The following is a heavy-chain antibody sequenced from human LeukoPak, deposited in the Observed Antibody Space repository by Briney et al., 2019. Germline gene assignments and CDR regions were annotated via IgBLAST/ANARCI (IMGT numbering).Heavy chain of an antibody. Sequence: GGSLRLSCAASGFTFSSYWMHWVRQAPGKGLEWVYTVTNSGGATYYADSVKGRFTISRDNSKNTLSLQMNSLRAEDTAVYYCAKHDYGDFTPSPFPIWGQGTLVTVSS. J-gene: IGHJ4*02. CDR3: AKHDYGDFTPSPFPI. V-gene: IGHV3-23*01. D-gene: IGHD4-17*01. CDR1: GFTFSSYW. CDR2: VTNSGGAT.